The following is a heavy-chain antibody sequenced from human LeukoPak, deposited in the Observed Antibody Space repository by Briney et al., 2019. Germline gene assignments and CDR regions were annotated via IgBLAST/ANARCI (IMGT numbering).Heavy chain of an antibody. CDR3: AKEIGPNYYYYYYMDV. Sequence: GGSLRLSCAASGFTFSSYAMSWVRQAPGKGLGWVSAISGSGGSTYYADSVKGRFTISRDNSKNTLYLQMNSLRAEDTAVYYCAKEIGPNYYYYYYMDVWGKGTTVTVSS. CDR1: GFTFSSYA. V-gene: IGHV3-23*01. D-gene: IGHD3-10*01. J-gene: IGHJ6*03. CDR2: ISGSGGST.